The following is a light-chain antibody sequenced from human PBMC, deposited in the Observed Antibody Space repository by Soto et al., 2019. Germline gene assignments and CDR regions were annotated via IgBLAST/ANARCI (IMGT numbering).Light chain of an antibody. J-gene: IGKJ3*01. CDR2: EAS. CDR1: QGISSG. V-gene: IGKV1-13*02. CDR3: QQFNSDPFT. Sequence: AIQLTQSPPSLPASVGDRVIITCRASQGISSGLAWYQQKPGKAPKVVMYEASSMESGVPSRFSGSGSETDFTLTISSVQPEDFATYYCQQFNSDPFTFGPGTKVDIK.